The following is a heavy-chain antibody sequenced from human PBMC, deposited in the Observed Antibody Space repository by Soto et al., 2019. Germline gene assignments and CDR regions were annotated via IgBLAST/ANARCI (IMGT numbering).Heavy chain of an antibody. D-gene: IGHD2-2*01. CDR1: GYTFTSYA. Sequence: ASVKVSCKASGYTFTSYAMHWVRQAPGQRLEWMGWINAGNGNTKYSQKFQGRVTISRDTSASTAYMELSSLRSEDTAVYYCARARSSGEYQLRAAPYYYYGMDVWGQGTTVAVSS. CDR3: ARARSSGEYQLRAAPYYYYGMDV. V-gene: IGHV1-3*01. J-gene: IGHJ6*02. CDR2: INAGNGNT.